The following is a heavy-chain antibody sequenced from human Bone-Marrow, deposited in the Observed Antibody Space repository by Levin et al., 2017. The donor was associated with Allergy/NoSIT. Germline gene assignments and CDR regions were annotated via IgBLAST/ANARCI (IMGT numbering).Heavy chain of an antibody. J-gene: IGHJ5*02. CDR3: ARVLRSIGSGSYYRGWFDP. CDR1: GGTFSSYA. V-gene: IGHV1-69*06. D-gene: IGHD3-10*01. Sequence: KISCKASGGTFSSYAISWVRQAPGQGLEWMGGIIPIFGTANYAQKFQGRVTITADKSTSTAYMELSSLRSEDTAVYYCARVLRSIGSGSYYRGWFDPWGQGTLVTVSS. CDR2: IIPIFGTA.